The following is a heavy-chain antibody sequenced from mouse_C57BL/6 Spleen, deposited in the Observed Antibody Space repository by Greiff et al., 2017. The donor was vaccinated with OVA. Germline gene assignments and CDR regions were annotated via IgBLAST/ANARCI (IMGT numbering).Heavy chain of an antibody. CDR2: INPGSGGT. CDR3: ARDSSGLYYFDY. V-gene: IGHV1-54*01. CDR1: GYAFTNYL. J-gene: IGHJ2*01. D-gene: IGHD3-2*02. Sequence: QVQLQQSGAELVRPGTSVKVSCKASGYAFTNYLIEWVKQRPGQGLEWIGVINPGSGGTNYNEKFKGKATLTADKSSSTAYMQLSSLTSEDSAVYFCARDSSGLYYFDYWGQGTTLTVSS.